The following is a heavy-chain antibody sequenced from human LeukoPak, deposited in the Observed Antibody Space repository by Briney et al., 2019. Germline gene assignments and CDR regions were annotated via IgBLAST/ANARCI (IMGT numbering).Heavy chain of an antibody. J-gene: IGHJ3*02. V-gene: IGHV4-39*01. CDR3: ARQDSSGWYEAFDI. CDR1: GGSISSSSYY. CDR2: IYYSGST. Sequence: SETLSLTCTVSGGSISSSSYYWDWIRQPPGKGLEWIGSIYYSGSTYYNPSLKSRVTISVDTSKNQFSLKLSSVTAADTAVYYCARQDSSGWYEAFDIWGQGTMVTVSS. D-gene: IGHD6-19*01.